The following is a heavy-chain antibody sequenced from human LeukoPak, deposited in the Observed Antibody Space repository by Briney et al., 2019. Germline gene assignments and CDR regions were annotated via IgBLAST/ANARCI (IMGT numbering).Heavy chain of an antibody. J-gene: IGHJ6*03. CDR3: AKVGGYCSSTSCSHLEGGYYYYYMDV. Sequence: GGSLRLSCEASGFIFSDYYMTWMRQAPGKGLEWVSYIISENTIYYADSVKGRFTISRDNSKNTLYLQMNSLRAEDTAVYYCAKVGGYCSSTSCSHLEGGYYYYYMDVWGKGTTVTVSS. CDR2: IISENTI. CDR1: GFIFSDYY. D-gene: IGHD2-2*01. V-gene: IGHV3-69-1*01.